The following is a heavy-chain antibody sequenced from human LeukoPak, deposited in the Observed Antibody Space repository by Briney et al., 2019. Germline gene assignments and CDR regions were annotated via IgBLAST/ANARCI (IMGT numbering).Heavy chain of an antibody. J-gene: IGHJ4*02. CDR2: ISISGDDT. CDR3: ANEIRPNDY. Sequence: GGSLRLSCATSGFSFSSHAMTWVRQAPGKGLERLSAISISGDDTYYADSVKGRFTISRDNSKNTLYLQMNSLSADDTAMYYCANEIRPNDYWGQGTLVTVSS. D-gene: IGHD4-17*01. V-gene: IGHV3-23*01. CDR1: GFSFSSHA.